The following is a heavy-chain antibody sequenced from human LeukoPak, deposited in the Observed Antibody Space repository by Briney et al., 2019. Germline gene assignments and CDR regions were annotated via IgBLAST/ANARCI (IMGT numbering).Heavy chain of an antibody. D-gene: IGHD3-10*01. CDR2: IWYDGSNK. Sequence: GGSLRLSCAASGFTFSSYGMHWVRQAPGKGLEWVAVIWYDGSNKYYADSVKGRFTISRDNSKNTLYLQMNSLRAEDTAVYYCARDYYGSGSLIGFDPWGQGTLVTVSS. CDR1: GFTFSSYG. V-gene: IGHV3-33*01. J-gene: IGHJ5*02. CDR3: ARDYYGSGSLIGFDP.